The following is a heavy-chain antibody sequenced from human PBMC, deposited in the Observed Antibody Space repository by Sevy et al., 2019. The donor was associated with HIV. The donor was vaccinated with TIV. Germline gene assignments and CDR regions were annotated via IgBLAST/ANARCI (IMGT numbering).Heavy chain of an antibody. CDR3: ARDPKTGDLDY. CDR1: GGTFSSYA. V-gene: IGHV1-69*13. D-gene: IGHD2-21*02. Sequence: ASVKVSCKASGGTFSSYAISWVRQAPGQGLEWMGGIIPIFGTTNYAQKFQGRVTITADESTSTAYMELSNLRSEDTAVYYCARDPKTGDLDYWGQGTLVTVSS. CDR2: IIPIFGTT. J-gene: IGHJ4*02.